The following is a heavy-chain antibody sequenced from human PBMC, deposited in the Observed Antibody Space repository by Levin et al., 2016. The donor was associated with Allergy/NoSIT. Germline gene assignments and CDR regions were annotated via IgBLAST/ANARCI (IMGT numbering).Heavy chain of an antibody. Sequence: SETLSLTCTVSGGSISSYYWSWIRQPPGKGLEWIGYIYYSGSTNYNPSLKSRVTISVDTSKNQFSLKLSSVTAADTAVYYCARGERWLQTYYFDYWGQGTLVTVSS. D-gene: IGHD5-24*01. V-gene: IGHV4-59*01. J-gene: IGHJ4*02. CDR3: ARGERWLQTYYFDY. CDR1: GGSISSYY. CDR2: IYYSGST.